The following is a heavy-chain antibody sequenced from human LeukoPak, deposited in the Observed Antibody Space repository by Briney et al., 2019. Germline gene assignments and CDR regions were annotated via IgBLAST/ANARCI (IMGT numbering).Heavy chain of an antibody. D-gene: IGHD6-19*01. CDR3: ARHRAIAVANHWFDP. Sequence: SETLSLTCAVSGGSISSSSYYWGWIRQPPGKGLEWVGSIYYSGSTYYNPSLKSRVTISVDTSKNQFSLKLSSVTAADTAVYYCARHRAIAVANHWFDPWGQGTLATVSS. CDR2: IYYSGST. CDR1: GGSISSSSYY. V-gene: IGHV4-39*01. J-gene: IGHJ5*02.